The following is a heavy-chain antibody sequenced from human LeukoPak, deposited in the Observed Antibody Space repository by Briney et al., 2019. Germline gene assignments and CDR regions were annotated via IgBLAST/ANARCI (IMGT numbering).Heavy chain of an antibody. CDR1: GFTFSSFA. J-gene: IGHJ4*02. Sequence: GGSLRLSCAASGFTFSSFAMSWVRQAPGKGLEWGSDISGGVGSTYYADSVKGRVTISRDNSKNTLYLEMNSLTVEDTAVYYCAKGRGGSSNWGSDYWGQGTQVTVSS. CDR3: AKGRGGSSNWGSDY. D-gene: IGHD7-27*01. V-gene: IGHV3-23*01. CDR2: ISGGVGST.